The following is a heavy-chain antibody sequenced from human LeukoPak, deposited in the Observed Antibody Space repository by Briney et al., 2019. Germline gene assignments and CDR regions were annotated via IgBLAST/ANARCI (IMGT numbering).Heavy chain of an antibody. CDR2: ISSSSSYI. CDR3: ARLKRNKTGTRWFDP. J-gene: IGHJ5*02. Sequence: GGSLRLSCAASGFTFSSYSMNWVRQAPGKGLEWVSSISSSSSYIYYADSVKGRFTFSRDNAKNSLYLQMNSLRAEDTAVYYCARLKRNKTGTRWFDPWGQGTLVTVSS. CDR1: GFTFSSYS. D-gene: IGHD1-1*01. V-gene: IGHV3-21*01.